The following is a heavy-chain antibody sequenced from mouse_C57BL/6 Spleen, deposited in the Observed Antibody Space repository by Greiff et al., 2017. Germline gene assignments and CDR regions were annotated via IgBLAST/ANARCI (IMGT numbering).Heavy chain of an antibody. V-gene: IGHV1-76*01. CDR1: GYTFTDYY. J-gene: IGHJ2*01. Sequence: VKLQESGAELVRPGASVKLSCKASGYTFTDYYINWVKQRPGQGLEWIARIYPGSGNTYYNEKFKGKATLTAEKSSSTAYMQLSSLTSEDSAVYFCARDYYGLFDYWGQGTTLTVSS. CDR3: ARDYYGLFDY. CDR2: IYPGSGNT. D-gene: IGHD1-1*01.